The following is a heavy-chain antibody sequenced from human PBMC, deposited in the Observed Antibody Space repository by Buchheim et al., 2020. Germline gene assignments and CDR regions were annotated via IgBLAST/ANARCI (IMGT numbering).Heavy chain of an antibody. CDR1: GFTFSTYA. V-gene: IGHV3-23*01. J-gene: IGHJ4*02. D-gene: IGHD2/OR15-2a*01. CDR3: AKARGTGYYYLYFDS. Sequence: EVQLLESGGGLGQPGGSLRLSCAASGFTFSTYAMSWVRQAPGKGLEWVSSISGSGGTTFYADSVEGRFTISRDNSKNTRYLQMNSLRAEDTAVYYCAKARGTGYYYLYFDSWGQGT. CDR2: ISGSGGTT.